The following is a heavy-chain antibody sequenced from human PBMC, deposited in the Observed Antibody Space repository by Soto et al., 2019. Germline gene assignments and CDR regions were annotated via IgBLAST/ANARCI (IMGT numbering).Heavy chain of an antibody. CDR1: GGSISSGGYY. Sequence: LXESGPGLVKASQTLSLTCNVSGGSISSGGYYWTWIRQHPGKGLEWIGNIHHSGSTFYNPSLKSRLSISVDTSKNQFSLKLSSVTAADTAVYFCVRGVLSWGQGTLVTVSS. CDR3: VRGVLS. CDR2: IHHSGST. V-gene: IGHV4-31*03. J-gene: IGHJ1*01. D-gene: IGHD3-10*01.